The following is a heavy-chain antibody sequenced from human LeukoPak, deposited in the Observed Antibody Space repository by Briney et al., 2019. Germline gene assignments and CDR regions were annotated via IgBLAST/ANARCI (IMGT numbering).Heavy chain of an antibody. CDR1: GISFGDYA. D-gene: IGHD4-17*01. CDR2: IRSKAYGGTT. J-gene: IGHJ4*02. Sequence: GGSLRLSCTASGISFGDYAVSWVRQAPGKGREWVGFIRSKAYGGTTEYAASVKGRFTISRDDSKSIAYLQMSSLKTEDTAVYYCARQIRTTTDYLDHWGQGTLVTVSS. V-gene: IGHV3-49*04. CDR3: ARQIRTTTDYLDH.